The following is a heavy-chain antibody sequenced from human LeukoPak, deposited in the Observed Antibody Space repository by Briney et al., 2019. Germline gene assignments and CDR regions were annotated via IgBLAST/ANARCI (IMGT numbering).Heavy chain of an antibody. V-gene: IGHV4-61*01. D-gene: IGHD2-2*01. CDR3: ARGLVVPAAMVGYYYYYGMDV. CDR1: GGSVSSDRYF. CDR2: IYYSGST. Sequence: SETLSLTCTVSGGSVSSDRYFWSWIRQPPGMGLEWIGYIYYSGSTNYNPSLKSRVTISVNTSKNQFSLKLSSVTAAGTAVYYCARGLVVPAAMVGYYYYYGMDVWGKGTTVTVSS. J-gene: IGHJ6*04.